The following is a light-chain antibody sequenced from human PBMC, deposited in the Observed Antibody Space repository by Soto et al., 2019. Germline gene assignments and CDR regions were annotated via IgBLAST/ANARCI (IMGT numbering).Light chain of an antibody. J-gene: IGKJ1*01. CDR3: QQYGDSPWT. CDR1: QSVSSY. CDR2: GTF. Sequence: EIVLTQSPGTLSLSPGERATLSCRASQSVSSYLAWYQQKPGQAPRLLIYGTFSRATAIPDRFSGSGSGTDFTLSISRLEPEDFAVYYCQQYGDSPWTFGQGTKVDIK. V-gene: IGKV3-20*01.